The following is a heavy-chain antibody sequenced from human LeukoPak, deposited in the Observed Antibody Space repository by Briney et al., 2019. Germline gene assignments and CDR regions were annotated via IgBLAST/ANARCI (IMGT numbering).Heavy chain of an antibody. D-gene: IGHD2-15*01. Sequence: GGSLRLSCAASGFTFSSYSMNWVRQAPGKGLEWVSSITSTSSHIYDADSLKGRFTISRDNAKNSVYLQMNSLRAEDTAVYYCARVLRYCSGGNCYSGGLGYMDVWGKGTTVTISS. CDR3: ARVLRYCSGGNCYSGGLGYMDV. CDR2: ITSTSSHI. CDR1: GFTFSSYS. V-gene: IGHV3-21*04. J-gene: IGHJ6*03.